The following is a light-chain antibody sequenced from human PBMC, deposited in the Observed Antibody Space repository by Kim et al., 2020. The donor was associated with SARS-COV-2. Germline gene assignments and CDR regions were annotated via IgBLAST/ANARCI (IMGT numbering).Light chain of an antibody. V-gene: IGLV10-54*01. CDR2: RSN. Sequence: QAGLTQPPSVSKGLRQTATLTCTGNSNNVGNQGAAWLQQHQGHPPKLLSYRSNNRPSGISERFSASRSGNTASPTITGLQPEDEADYYCSAWDSSLSVWVFGGGTQLTVL. CDR3: SAWDSSLSVWV. CDR1: SNNVGNQG. J-gene: IGLJ3*02.